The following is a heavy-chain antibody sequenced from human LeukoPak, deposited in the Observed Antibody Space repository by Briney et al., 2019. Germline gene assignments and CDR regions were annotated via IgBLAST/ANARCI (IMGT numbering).Heavy chain of an antibody. CDR2: ISYDGSNK. CDR3: ARVPYSYGYSDY. Sequence: GGSLRLSCAASGFTFRKYAMHWVRQAPGKGLEWVAVISYDGSNKYYADSVKGRFTISRDNSKNTLYLQMNSLRVEDTAVYYCARVPYSYGYSDYWGQGTLVTVSS. D-gene: IGHD5-18*01. V-gene: IGHV3-30-3*01. CDR1: GFTFRKYA. J-gene: IGHJ4*02.